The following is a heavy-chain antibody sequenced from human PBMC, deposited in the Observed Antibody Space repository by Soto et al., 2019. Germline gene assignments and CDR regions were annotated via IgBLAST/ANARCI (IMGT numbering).Heavy chain of an antibody. CDR3: ARSVSGGFDI. CDR1: GFTLSNYW. J-gene: IGHJ3*02. Sequence: EVQLVESGGGLVQRGGSLRLSCEASGFTLSNYWMAWVRQAPGKGLEWVANIKQDGSEKYDVDSVKGRCTIPRDNAKNSLYLQMNSLISEDKALYYCARSVSGGFDIWGQGTMVTVSS. V-gene: IGHV3-7*01. CDR2: IKQDGSEK. D-gene: IGHD2-15*01.